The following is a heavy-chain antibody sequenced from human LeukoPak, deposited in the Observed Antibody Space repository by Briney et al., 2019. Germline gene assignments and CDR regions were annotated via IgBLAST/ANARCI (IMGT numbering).Heavy chain of an antibody. J-gene: IGHJ4*02. D-gene: IGHD6-13*01. CDR2: ISGSGGST. CDR1: GFTFSRYA. V-gene: IGHV3-23*01. Sequence: GGSLRLSCAASGFTFSRYAMSWVRQAPGKGLEWVSAISGSGGSTYYADSVKGRFTISRDNSKNTLYLQMNSLRAEDTAVYYCAMYSSSWYNYYYYFDYWGQGTLVTVSS. CDR3: AMYSSSWYNYYYYFDY.